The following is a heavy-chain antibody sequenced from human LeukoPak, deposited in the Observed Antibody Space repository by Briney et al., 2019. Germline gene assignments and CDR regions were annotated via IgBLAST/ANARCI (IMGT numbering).Heavy chain of an antibody. CDR2: IWYDGSNK. CDR3: ARAPYDSYFDY. D-gene: IGHD3-22*01. V-gene: IGHV3-33*01. Sequence: GGSLRLSCAASGFTFSSYGMHWVRQAPGKGLEWVAVIWYDGSNKYYADSVKGRFTISRDNAKNSLYLQMNSLRAEDTAVYYCARAPYDSYFDYWGQGTLVTVSS. J-gene: IGHJ4*02. CDR1: GFTFSSYG.